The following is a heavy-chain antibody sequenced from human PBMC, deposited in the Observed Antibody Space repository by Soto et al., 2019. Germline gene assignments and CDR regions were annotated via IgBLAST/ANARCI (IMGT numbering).Heavy chain of an antibody. CDR3: ARDLEYGDYGAFDI. Sequence: PGGSLRLACAASGFTFSSYSMNWVRQAPGKGLEWVSSISSSSSYIYYADSVKGRFTISRDNAKNSLYLQMNSLRAEDTAVYYCARDLEYGDYGAFDIWGQGAMVTVSS. CDR1: GFTFSSYS. CDR2: ISSSSSYI. D-gene: IGHD4-17*01. V-gene: IGHV3-21*01. J-gene: IGHJ3*02.